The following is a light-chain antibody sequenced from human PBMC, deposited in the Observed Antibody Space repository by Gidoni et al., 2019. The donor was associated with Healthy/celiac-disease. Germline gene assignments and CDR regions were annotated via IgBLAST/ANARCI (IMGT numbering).Light chain of an antibody. CDR2: EVS. J-gene: IGLJ3*02. V-gene: IGLV2-14*01. CDR3: SAYTSSSTV. CDR1: SSDAGGYNY. Sequence: QSAPTQPVSVSGSPGESITISCTGTSSDAGGYNYVSWYQQHPGTAPKLMIYEVSNRPSGVSNRFSGSKSGNTASLTISGLQAEDEADYYCSAYTSSSTVFGGGTKLTVL.